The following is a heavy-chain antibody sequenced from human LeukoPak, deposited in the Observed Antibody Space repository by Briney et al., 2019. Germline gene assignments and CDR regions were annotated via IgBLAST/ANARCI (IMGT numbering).Heavy chain of an antibody. CDR2: INHSGST. V-gene: IGHV4-34*01. D-gene: IGHD2-15*01. J-gene: IGHJ4*02. CDR3: ARGLHCSGSSCYSPAFDY. Sequence: PSETLSLTCAVYGGSFSGYYWSWIRQPPGKGLEWIGEINHSGSTSYNPSLKSRVAMSVDTSKNQISLKLTSVTAADTAVYYCARGLHCSGSSCYSPAFDYWGQGTLVTVSS. CDR1: GGSFSGYY.